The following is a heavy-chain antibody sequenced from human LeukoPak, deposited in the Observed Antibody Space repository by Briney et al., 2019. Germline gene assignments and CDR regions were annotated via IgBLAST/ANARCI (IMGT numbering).Heavy chain of an antibody. Sequence: GESLKISCKGSGYSFTSYWIGWVRQMPGKGLEVMGIIFPGGSDTRYSPSFQGQVTISADKFISTDDQQRSSMKASDTAMYYCARLESDFHDAFDIWGQGTMVTVSS. CDR1: GYSFTSYW. V-gene: IGHV5-51*01. CDR2: IFPGGSDT. D-gene: IGHD2-21*02. CDR3: ARLESDFHDAFDI. J-gene: IGHJ3*02.